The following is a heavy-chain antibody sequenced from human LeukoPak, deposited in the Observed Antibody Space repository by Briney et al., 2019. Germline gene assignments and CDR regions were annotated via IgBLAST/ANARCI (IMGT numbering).Heavy chain of an antibody. CDR3: ARGTLRYFDWTNYYYGMDV. CDR2: MNPNSGNT. CDR1: GYTFTSYD. J-gene: IGHJ6*02. D-gene: IGHD3-9*01. V-gene: IGHV1-8*01. Sequence: ASVKASCKASGYTFTSYDINWVRQATGQGLEWMGWMNPNSGNTGYAQKFQGRVTMTRNTSISTAYMELSSLRSEDTAVYYCARGTLRYFDWTNYYYGMDVWGQGTTVTVSS.